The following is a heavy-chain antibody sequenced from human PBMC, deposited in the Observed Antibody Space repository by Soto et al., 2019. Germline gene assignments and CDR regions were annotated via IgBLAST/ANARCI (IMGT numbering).Heavy chain of an antibody. CDR1: GGSISSYS. Sequence: SETLSLTCTVSGGSISSYSWSWIRQPPGKGLEWIGYIYHSGSTYYNPSLKSRVTISVDRSKNQFSLKLSSVTAADTAVYYCARRIGMRSEQLRGWFDPWGQGTLVTVSS. D-gene: IGHD6-6*01. CDR3: ARRIGMRSEQLRGWFDP. V-gene: IGHV4-30-2*01. CDR2: IYHSGST. J-gene: IGHJ5*02.